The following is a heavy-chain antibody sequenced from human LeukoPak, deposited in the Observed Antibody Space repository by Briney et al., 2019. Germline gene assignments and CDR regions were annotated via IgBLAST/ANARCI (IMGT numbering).Heavy chain of an antibody. J-gene: IGHJ4*02. CDR3: ARGVVPAAMRGYFDY. V-gene: IGHV1-69*01. Sequence: SVKVSCKASGGTFSSYAISWVRHAPGQGLEWMGGIIPIFGTANYAQKFQGRVTITADESTSTAYMELSSLRSEDTAVYYCARGVVPAAMRGYFDYWGQGTLVTVSS. CDR2: IIPIFGTA. CDR1: GGTFSSYA. D-gene: IGHD2-2*01.